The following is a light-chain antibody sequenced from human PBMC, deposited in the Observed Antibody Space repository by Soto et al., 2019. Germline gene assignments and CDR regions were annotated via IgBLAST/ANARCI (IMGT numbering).Light chain of an antibody. CDR2: KAS. J-gene: IGKJ2*01. V-gene: IGKV1-5*03. CDR3: QQYNSYPMYT. Sequence: DIQMTQSPATLSASVGDRVTITCRASQSIDSWLAWYQQKTGKAPKLLIYKASSLESGVPSRFSGSGSGTEFTLTIRSLQPDDFAPYYCQQYNSYPMYTFGQGTKLEI. CDR1: QSIDSW.